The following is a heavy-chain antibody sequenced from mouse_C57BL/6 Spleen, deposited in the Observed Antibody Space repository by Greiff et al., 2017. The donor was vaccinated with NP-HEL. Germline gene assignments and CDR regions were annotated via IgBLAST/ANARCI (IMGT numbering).Heavy chain of an antibody. CDR1: GFSLSTSGMG. D-gene: IGHD1-1*01. CDR2: IYWDDDK. V-gene: IGHV8-12*01. CDR3: ARVYYGSSDAMDY. Sequence: VKLVESGPGILQSSQTLSLTCSFSGFSLSTSGMGVSWIRQPSGQGLEWLAHIYWDDDKRYNPSLKSRLTISKDTSRNQVFLKITSVDTADTATYYCARVYYGSSDAMDYWGQGTSVTVSS. J-gene: IGHJ4*01.